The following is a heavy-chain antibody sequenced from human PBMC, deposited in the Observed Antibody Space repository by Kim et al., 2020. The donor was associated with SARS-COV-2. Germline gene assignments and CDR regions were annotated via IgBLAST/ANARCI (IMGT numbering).Heavy chain of an antibody. V-gene: IGHV3-30*03. Sequence: GGSLRLSCAASGFTFSDYGMHWVRQAPGKGLEWVAVIKYDGSTKYYADSVKGRFTISRDNSKNTLYLQMNSLRAEDTAVYYCATVLMGDDWGQGTTVTVSS. CDR1: GFTFSDYG. CDR2: IKYDGSTK. J-gene: IGHJ6*02. D-gene: IGHD2-8*01. CDR3: ATVLMGDD.